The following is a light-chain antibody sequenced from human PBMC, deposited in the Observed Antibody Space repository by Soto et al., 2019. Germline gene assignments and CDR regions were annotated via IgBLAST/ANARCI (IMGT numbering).Light chain of an antibody. Sequence: EIVLTQSPGTLSLSPGERATLSCRASETVAGSYLAWYQQKPGQAPRLLIHGASTRATGIADRFSGSGSGTDFTLTISGLEPEDFAVDYCQLYGTSPKTVGQGTKVDIK. CDR2: GAS. CDR1: ETVAGSY. CDR3: QLYGTSPKT. J-gene: IGKJ1*01. V-gene: IGKV3-20*01.